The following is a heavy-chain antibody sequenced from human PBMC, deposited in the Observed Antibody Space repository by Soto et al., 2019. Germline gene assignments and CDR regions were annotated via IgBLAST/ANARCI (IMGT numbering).Heavy chain of an antibody. Sequence: EVQLVESGGGLVKPGGSLRLSCAASGFSFTSAWMNWVRQIPGKGLEWVGRIKTNIDGGATDYSAPVKGRFTISRAESKDTVYLQMNSLKTEDTAVYYCTPGRGGSAYVPGAYWGQGALVTVSS. CDR2: IKTNIDGGAT. CDR3: TPGRGGSAYVPGAY. J-gene: IGHJ4*02. CDR1: GFSFTSAW. V-gene: IGHV3-15*07. D-gene: IGHD5-12*01.